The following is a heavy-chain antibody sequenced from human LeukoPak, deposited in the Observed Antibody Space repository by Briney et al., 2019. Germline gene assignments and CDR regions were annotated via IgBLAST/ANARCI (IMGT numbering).Heavy chain of an antibody. Sequence: PSETLSLTCTVSGGSISSYYWSWLRQPAGKGLEWIGRIYTSGSTNYNPSRKRRVTISVDKSKNQFSLKLSSVTAADPAVYYCARGGAVAGSPSYYYYYYMDVWGKGPTVTVSS. V-gene: IGHV4-4*07. J-gene: IGHJ6*03. D-gene: IGHD6-19*01. CDR2: IYTSGST. CDR3: ARGGAVAGSPSYYYYYYMDV. CDR1: GGSISSYY.